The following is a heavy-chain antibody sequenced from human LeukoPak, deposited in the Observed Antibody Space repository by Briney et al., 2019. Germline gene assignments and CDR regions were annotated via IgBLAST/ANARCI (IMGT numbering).Heavy chain of an antibody. J-gene: IGHJ4*02. CDR3: AAKGGDQVAGGPFDY. CDR1: DITFSDHW. D-gene: IGHD3-16*01. V-gene: IGHV3-74*01. Sequence: PGGSLRLSCAVSDITFSDHWMHWVRQDPEKGLVWVSRIDGDGTTTDYADSVKGRFIISRDNAKSTLYLQMNRLRTDDTGIYYCAAKGGDQVAGGPFDYWGRGTLVTVSS. CDR2: IDGDGTTT.